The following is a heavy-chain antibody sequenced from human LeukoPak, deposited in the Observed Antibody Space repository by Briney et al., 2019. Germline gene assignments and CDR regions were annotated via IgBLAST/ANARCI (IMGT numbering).Heavy chain of an antibody. CDR3: ARERYSSGWYSDY. V-gene: IGHV3-66*02. D-gene: IGHD6-19*01. J-gene: IGHJ4*02. CDR2: IYSGGST. CDR1: GFTVSSNY. Sequence: GGSLRLSRAASGFTVSSNYMSWVRQAPGKGLEWVSVIYSGGSTYYADSVKGRFTISRDNSKNTLYLQMNSLRAEDTAVYYCARERYSSGWYSDYWGQGTLVTVSS.